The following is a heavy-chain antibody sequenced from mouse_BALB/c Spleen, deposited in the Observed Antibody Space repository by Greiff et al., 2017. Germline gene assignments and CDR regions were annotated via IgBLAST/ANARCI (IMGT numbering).Heavy chain of an antibody. CDR1: GFTFSDYY. J-gene: IGHJ2*01. CDR2: ISDGGSYT. CDR3: ARAYYGNYFFDY. V-gene: IGHV5-4*02. D-gene: IGHD2-10*01. Sequence: EVQLQESGGGLVKPGGSLKLSCAASGFTFSDYYMYWVRQTPEKRLEWVATISDGGSYTYYPDSVKGRFTISRDNAKNNLYLQMSSLKSEDTAMYYCARAYYGNYFFDYWGQGTTLTVSS.